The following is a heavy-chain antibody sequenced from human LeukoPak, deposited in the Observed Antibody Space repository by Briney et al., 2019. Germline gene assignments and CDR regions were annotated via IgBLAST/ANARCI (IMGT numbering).Heavy chain of an antibody. Sequence: ASVKVSCKASGYTFTSYGISWVRQAPGQGLEWMGWISAYNGNTNYAQKLQGRVTMTTDTSTSTACMELRSLRSDDTAVYYCAREGDYVQNYYYGMDVWGQGTTVTVSS. V-gene: IGHV1-18*01. D-gene: IGHD4-17*01. CDR2: ISAYNGNT. CDR3: AREGDYVQNYYYGMDV. CDR1: GYTFTSYG. J-gene: IGHJ6*02.